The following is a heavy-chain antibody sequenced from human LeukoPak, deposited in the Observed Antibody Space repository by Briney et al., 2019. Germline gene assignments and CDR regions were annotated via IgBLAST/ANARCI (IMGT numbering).Heavy chain of an antibody. CDR2: IYITGST. D-gene: IGHD3-10*01. V-gene: IGHV4-4*07. CDR3: ARGTMVRGVPT. CDR1: GGSITSYY. Sequence: SETLSLTSTVSGGSITSYYWSWIRQSAGKGLEWIGRIYITGSTTYNPSLKSRVTMSLDTSKNQFSLKLSSVTAADTAVYYCARGTMVRGVPTWGQGTLVTVSS. J-gene: IGHJ5*02.